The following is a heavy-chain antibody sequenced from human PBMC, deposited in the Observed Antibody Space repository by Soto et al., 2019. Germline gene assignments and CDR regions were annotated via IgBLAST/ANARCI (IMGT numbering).Heavy chain of an antibody. D-gene: IGHD4-17*01. CDR3: ARADYGGNSAGY. V-gene: IGHV3-33*01. CDR1: GFTFSSYG. CDR2: IWYDGSNK. J-gene: IGHJ4*02. Sequence: QVQLVESGGGVVQPGRSLRLSCAASGFTFSSYGMHWVRQAPGKGLEWVAVIWYDGSNKYYADSVKGRFTISRDNSKNTLYLQMNSLRAEDTAVYYCARADYGGNSAGYWGQGTLVTVSS.